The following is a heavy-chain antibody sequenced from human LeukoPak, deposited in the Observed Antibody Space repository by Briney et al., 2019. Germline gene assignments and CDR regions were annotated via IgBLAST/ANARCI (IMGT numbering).Heavy chain of an antibody. CDR3: ARDQGYGYGYSYYYYYMDV. CDR2: IYYSGST. Sequence: SETLSLTCTVSGGSISSYYWSWIRQPPGKGLEWIGYIYYSGSTNYNPSLKSRVTISVDTSKNQFSLKLSSVTAADTAVYYCARDQGYGYGYSYYYYYMDVWGKGTTVTVSS. CDR1: GGSISSYY. V-gene: IGHV4-59*01. J-gene: IGHJ6*03. D-gene: IGHD5-18*01.